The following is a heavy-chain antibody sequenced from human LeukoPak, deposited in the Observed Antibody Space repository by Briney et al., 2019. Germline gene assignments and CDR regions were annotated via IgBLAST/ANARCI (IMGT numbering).Heavy chain of an antibody. CDR1: GYRFTTYL. V-gene: IGHV5-51*01. Sequence: GESLKISCKASGYRFTTYLIGWVRQVPGKGLGVVGIIYPGESTSNYNSAFQGQFTISVDKSISTAYLQLSRQEASDTAVYYCARHPKRGYTGYDSDYWGQGTLVTVSS. CDR2: IYPGESTS. J-gene: IGHJ4*02. CDR3: ARHPKRGYTGYDSDY. D-gene: IGHD5-12*01.